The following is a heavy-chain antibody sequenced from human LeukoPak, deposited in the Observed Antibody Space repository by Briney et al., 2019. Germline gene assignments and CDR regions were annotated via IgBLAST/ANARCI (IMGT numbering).Heavy chain of an antibody. CDR3: ARRGFSYGFYLHAFDI. D-gene: IGHD5-18*01. Sequence: GASVKVSFKASGYTFTSYGISWVRQAPGQGLEWMGGIIPIFGTANYAQKFPGRVTMTTNTSTSTAYMELRSLRSDDTAVYYCARRGFSYGFYLHAFDIWGQGTMVTVSS. J-gene: IGHJ3*02. V-gene: IGHV1-18*01. CDR2: IIPIFGTA. CDR1: GYTFTSYG.